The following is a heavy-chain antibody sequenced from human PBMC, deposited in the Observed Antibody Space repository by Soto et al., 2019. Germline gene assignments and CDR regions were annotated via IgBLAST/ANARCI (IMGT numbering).Heavy chain of an antibody. CDR3: ARSQGSSTSLEIYYYYYYGMDV. V-gene: IGHV1-69*01. Sequence: QVQLVQSAAEVKKPGSSVNVSCKASGGTFSSYAISWVRQASGQGLEWMGGIIPISGTANYAQKFQGRVTITADESTSTAYMELSSLRSEDTAVYYCARSQGSSTSLEIYYYYYYGMDVWGQGTTVTVSS. D-gene: IGHD2-2*01. CDR1: GGTFSSYA. CDR2: IIPISGTA. J-gene: IGHJ6*02.